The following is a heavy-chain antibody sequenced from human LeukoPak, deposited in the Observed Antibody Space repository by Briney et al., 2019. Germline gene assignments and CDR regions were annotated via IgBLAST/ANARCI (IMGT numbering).Heavy chain of an antibody. J-gene: IGHJ3*02. CDR3: ARRAVSSGYYVAFDI. Sequence: PGGSLRLSCAASGFTFSDYYMSWIRQAPGKGLEWVSYISSSGSTIYYADSVKGRFTISRDNAKNSLYLQMNSLRAEDTAVYYCARRAVSSGYYVAFDIWGQGTMVTVSS. CDR1: GFTFSDYY. CDR2: ISSSGSTI. V-gene: IGHV3-11*01. D-gene: IGHD3-22*01.